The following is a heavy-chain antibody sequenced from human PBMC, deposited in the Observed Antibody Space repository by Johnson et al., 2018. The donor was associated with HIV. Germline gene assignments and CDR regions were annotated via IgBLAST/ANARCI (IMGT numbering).Heavy chain of an antibody. J-gene: IGHJ3*02. V-gene: IGHV3-74*01. CDR3: ARDTGGEYYNFWSGYARGRDAFDI. CDR2: INSDGSST. D-gene: IGHD3-3*01. Sequence: VQLVESGGGLIQPGGSLRLSCAASGFTFSRYWMHWVRQAPGKGLVWVSRINSDGSSTNYADSVKGRFTISRDNAKNTLYLQMNSLRAEDTAVYYCARDTGGEYYNFWSGYARGRDAFDIWGQGTMVIVSS. CDR1: GFTFSRYW.